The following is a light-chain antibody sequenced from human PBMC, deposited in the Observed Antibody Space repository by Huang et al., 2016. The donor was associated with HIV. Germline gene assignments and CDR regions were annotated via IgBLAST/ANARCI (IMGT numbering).Light chain of an antibody. CDR2: GAS. V-gene: IGKV1-39*01. Sequence: DIQMTQSPSSLSASVGDRVTITCRASQNITNYLNWYQQKLGRAPKLLIYGASNLHSGVPSRFSGSGSGTDFTLTISSLQPEDFATYFCQQSHSTPLTFGGGTKVEIK. J-gene: IGKJ4*01. CDR1: QNITNY. CDR3: QQSHSTPLT.